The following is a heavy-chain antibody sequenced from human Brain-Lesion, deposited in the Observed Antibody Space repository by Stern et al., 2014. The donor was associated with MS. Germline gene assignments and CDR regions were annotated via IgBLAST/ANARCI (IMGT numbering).Heavy chain of an antibody. V-gene: IGHV1-2*02. CDR1: GYIFTGYY. Sequence: AQLVESGAEVKKPGASVKVSCKTSGYIFTGYYIHWVRKDPGQRLEWMAWINPNTGGTKNAQKFQGIVTMSRDTSISTAYVELSSLTSDDTAVYYCARDQRGITIFGVVTDYYYLGMDVWGQGTTVTVSS. CDR2: INPNTGGT. J-gene: IGHJ6*02. D-gene: IGHD3-3*01. CDR3: ARDQRGITIFGVVTDYYYLGMDV.